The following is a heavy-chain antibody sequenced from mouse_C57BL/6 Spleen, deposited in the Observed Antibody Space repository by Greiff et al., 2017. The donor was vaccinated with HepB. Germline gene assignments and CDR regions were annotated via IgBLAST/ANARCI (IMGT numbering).Heavy chain of an antibody. D-gene: IGHD2-4*01. CDR1: GYTFTDYY. J-gene: IGHJ3*01. CDR2: INPNNGGT. V-gene: IGHV1-26*01. Sequence: EVQLQQSGPELVKPGASVKISCKASGYTFTDYYMNWVKQSHGKSLEWIGDINPNNGGTSYNQKFKGKATLTVDKSSSTAYMELRSLTSEDSAVYYCARHYDYEAWFAYWGQGTLVTVSA. CDR3: ARHYDYEAWFAY.